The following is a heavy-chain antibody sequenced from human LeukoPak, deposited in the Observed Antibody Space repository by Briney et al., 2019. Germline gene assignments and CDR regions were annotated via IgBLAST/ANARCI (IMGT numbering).Heavy chain of an antibody. V-gene: IGHV1-69*13. CDR1: GGTFSSYD. J-gene: IGHJ4*02. Sequence: ASVKVSCKASGGTFSSYDISWVRQAPGQGLEWMGEITPIFGTAKYAQKFQGRVTITAVESMSTAYMELSSLRSEDTAVYYCARGWLAETTVVTPYNYWGQGTLVTVSS. CDR2: ITPIFGTA. CDR3: ARGWLAETTVVTPYNY. D-gene: IGHD4-23*01.